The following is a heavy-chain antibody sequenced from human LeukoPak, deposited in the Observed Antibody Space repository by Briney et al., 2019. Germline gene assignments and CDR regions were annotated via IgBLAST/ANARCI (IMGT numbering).Heavy chain of an antibody. Sequence: PGGSLRLSCAASGFIFNNYGMHWVRQPPGKGLDWVAVISYDATNKYYEDSVKGRFTISRDNSKNTLYLEMSSLRPEDTAIYYCAKDVEGQWDLGYGTMDAWGQGTTVTVSS. CDR2: ISYDATNK. CDR3: AKDVEGQWDLGYGTMDA. D-gene: IGHD1-26*01. V-gene: IGHV3-30*18. J-gene: IGHJ6*02. CDR1: GFIFNNYG.